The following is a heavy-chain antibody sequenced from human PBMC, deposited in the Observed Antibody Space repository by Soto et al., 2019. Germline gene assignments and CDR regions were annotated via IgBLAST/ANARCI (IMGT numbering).Heavy chain of an antibody. CDR2: IFSNDEK. D-gene: IGHD3-10*01. Sequence: SGPTLVNPTETLTLTCTVSGFSLSNARMGVSWIRQPPGKALEWLAHIFSNDEKSYSTSLKSRLTISKDTSKSQVVLTMTNMDPVDTATYYCARSKYYYGSGSYYIRYDYWGQGTLVTVSS. CDR3: ARSKYYYGSGSYYIRYDY. CDR1: GFSLSNARMG. J-gene: IGHJ4*02. V-gene: IGHV2-26*01.